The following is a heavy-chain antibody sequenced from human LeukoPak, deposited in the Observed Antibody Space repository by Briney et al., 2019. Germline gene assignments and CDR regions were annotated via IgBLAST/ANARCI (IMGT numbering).Heavy chain of an antibody. J-gene: IGHJ4*02. V-gene: IGHV3-23*01. CDR3: AKYGDSSSWYLVDY. CDR2: ISGSGGTA. Sequence: GGSLRLSCAASGFTFSIYAMSWVRQAPGKGLEWVSAISGSGGTAYYADSVKGRFTISRDNSKNTLYLQMNSLRAEDTAVYYCAKYGDSSSWYLVDYWGQGTLVTVSS. D-gene: IGHD6-13*01. CDR1: GFTFSIYA.